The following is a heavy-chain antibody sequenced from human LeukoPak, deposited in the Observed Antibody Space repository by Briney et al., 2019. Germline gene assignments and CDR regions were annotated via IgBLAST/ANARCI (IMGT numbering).Heavy chain of an antibody. J-gene: IGHJ4*02. Sequence: ASVKVSCKASGYTFTSYDINWVRQATGQGLERMGWMNPNSGNTGYAQKFQGRVTMTRNTSISTAYMELSSLRSEDTAVYYCAREPREPGYFDYWGQGTLVTVSS. V-gene: IGHV1-8*01. D-gene: IGHD2-8*02. CDR3: AREPREPGYFDY. CDR1: GYTFTSYD. CDR2: MNPNSGNT.